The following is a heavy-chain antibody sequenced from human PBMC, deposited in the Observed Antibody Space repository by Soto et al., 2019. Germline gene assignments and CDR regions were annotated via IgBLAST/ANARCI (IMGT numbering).Heavy chain of an antibody. CDR3: ARPRSSGWYVVDY. CDR1: GGSISSSSYY. D-gene: IGHD6-19*01. CDR2: IYYSGST. V-gene: IGHV4-39*01. J-gene: IGHJ4*02. Sequence: SETLSLTCTVSGGSISSSSYYWGWIRQPPGKGLEWIGSIYYSGSTYYNPSLKSRVTISVDTSKNQFSLKLSSVTAADTAVYYCARPRSSGWYVVDYWGQGTLVTVSS.